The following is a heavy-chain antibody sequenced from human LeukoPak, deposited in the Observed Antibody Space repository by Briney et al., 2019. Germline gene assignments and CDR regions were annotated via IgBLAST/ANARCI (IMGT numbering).Heavy chain of an antibody. J-gene: IGHJ3*02. V-gene: IGHV3-33*01. CDR1: GFTFSSYG. CDR2: IWYDGSDK. Sequence: GGSLRLSCAAPGFTFSSYGMHWVRQAPGKGLEWVAVIWYDGSDKYYRDSVKGRFTISRDNSKNTLYLQMNSLRAEDTAIYYCARAGEAFDIWGRGTMVTVSS. CDR3: ARAGEAFDI.